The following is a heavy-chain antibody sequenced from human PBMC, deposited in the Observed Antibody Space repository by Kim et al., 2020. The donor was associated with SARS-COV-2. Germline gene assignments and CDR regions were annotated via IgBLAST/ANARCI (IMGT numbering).Heavy chain of an antibody. Sequence: GGSLRLSCAASGFTFDDYTMHWVRQAPGKGLEWVSLISWDGGSTYYADSVKGRFTISRDNSKNSLYLQMNSLRTEDTALYYCAKDMLKYSIALAVAGMVDYWGQGTLVTVSS. V-gene: IGHV3-43*01. J-gene: IGHJ4*02. CDR1: GFTFDDYT. CDR3: AKDMLKYSIALAVAGMVDY. CDR2: ISWDGGST. D-gene: IGHD6-19*01.